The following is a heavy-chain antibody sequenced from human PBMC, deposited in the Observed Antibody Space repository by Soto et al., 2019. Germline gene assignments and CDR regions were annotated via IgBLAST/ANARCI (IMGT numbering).Heavy chain of an antibody. V-gene: IGHV1-69*06. CDR2: IIPIFGTA. Sequence: GASVKVSCKASGGTFSSYAISWVRQAPGQGLEWMGGIIPIFGTANYAQKFQGRVTITADKSTSTAYMELSSLRSEDTAVYYCARAMWTQIYPIFDYCGQGTLVTVSS. CDR1: GGTFSSYA. D-gene: IGHD5-18*01. CDR3: ARAMWTQIYPIFDY. J-gene: IGHJ4*02.